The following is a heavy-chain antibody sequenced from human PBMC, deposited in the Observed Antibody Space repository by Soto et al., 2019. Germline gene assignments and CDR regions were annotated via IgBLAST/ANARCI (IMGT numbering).Heavy chain of an antibody. Sequence: EVQLVESGGGLVQPGRSLRLSCAASGFTFDDYAMHWVRQAPGKGLEWVSGISWNSGSIGYADSVKGRFTISRDNAKNSLYLQMNSLRAEDTALYYCAKDRECQNYYYYMDVWGKGTTVTVSS. CDR2: ISWNSGSI. CDR1: GFTFDDYA. V-gene: IGHV3-9*01. D-gene: IGHD3-10*01. J-gene: IGHJ6*03. CDR3: AKDRECQNYYYYMDV.